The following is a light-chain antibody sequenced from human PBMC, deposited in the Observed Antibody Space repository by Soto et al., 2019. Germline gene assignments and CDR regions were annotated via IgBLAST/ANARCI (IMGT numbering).Light chain of an antibody. Sequence: QSVLTQPRSVSGSPGQSVTISCTGTSSDIGNYNYVSWYQQYPGKAPKLIIYDVGKRPSGIPDRFFGSKFGNTASLTISGLQAEDEADYYCCSYAGSSTRYVFGTGTKVTVL. CDR3: CSYAGSSTRYV. V-gene: IGLV2-11*01. CDR1: SSDIGNYNY. J-gene: IGLJ1*01. CDR2: DVG.